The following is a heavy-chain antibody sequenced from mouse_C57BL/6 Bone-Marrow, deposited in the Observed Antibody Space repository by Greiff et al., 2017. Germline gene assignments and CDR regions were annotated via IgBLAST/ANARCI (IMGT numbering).Heavy chain of an antibody. V-gene: IGHV1-53*01. Sequence: QVQLKQPGTELVKPGASVKLSCKASGYTFTSYWMHWVKQRPGQGLEWIGDINPSNGGTNYNEKVKSKATLTVDKSSSTAYMQLSSLTSEDSAVYYCAREGFYSNYGAYWGQGTLVTVSA. J-gene: IGHJ3*01. CDR3: AREGFYSNYGAY. CDR1: GYTFTSYW. D-gene: IGHD2-5*01. CDR2: INPSNGGT.